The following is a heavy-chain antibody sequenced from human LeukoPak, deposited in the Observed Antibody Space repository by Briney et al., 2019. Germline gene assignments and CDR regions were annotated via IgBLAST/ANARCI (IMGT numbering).Heavy chain of an antibody. CDR3: ARGSGFGELLSIGY. CDR2: INTDGSST. V-gene: IGHV3-74*01. J-gene: IGHJ4*02. D-gene: IGHD3-10*01. Sequence: PGGSLRLSCAASGFSFSSYWMHWVRQAPGEGLVWVSHINTDGSSTNYADSVKGRFTISRDNAKNILYLQMNSLRAEDTAVYYCARGSGFGELLSIGYWGQGTLVTVSS. CDR1: GFSFSSYW.